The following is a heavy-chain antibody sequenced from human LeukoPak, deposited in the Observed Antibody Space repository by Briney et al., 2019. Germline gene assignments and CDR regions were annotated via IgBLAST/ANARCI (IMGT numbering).Heavy chain of an antibody. CDR2: IYYSGST. D-gene: IGHD3-9*01. J-gene: IGHJ4*02. V-gene: IGHV4-30-4*01. CDR3: AREGDYDILTGYYVPYYFDY. Sequence: SETLSLTCTVSGGSISSGDYYWSWIRQPPGKGLEWTGYIYYSGSTYYNPSLKSRVTISVDTSKNQFSLKLSSVTAADTAVYYCAREGDYDILTGYYVPYYFDYWGQGTLVTVSS. CDR1: GGSISSGDYY.